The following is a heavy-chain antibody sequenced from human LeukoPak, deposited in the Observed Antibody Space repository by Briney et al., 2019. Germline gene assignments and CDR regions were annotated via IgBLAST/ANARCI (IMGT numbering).Heavy chain of an antibody. Sequence: PSETLSLTCTVSGGSISSSSHYWGWIRQPPGEGLEWIGSIYYSGSTYYTPSLKSRVTISVDTSKNQLSLRLISVPAADTAVYFCGRHQWVGPFDGWGERTLVT. J-gene: IGHJ4*01. V-gene: IGHV4-39*01. CDR3: GRHQWVGPFDG. D-gene: IGHD6-19*01. CDR2: IYYSGST. CDR1: GGSISSSSHY.